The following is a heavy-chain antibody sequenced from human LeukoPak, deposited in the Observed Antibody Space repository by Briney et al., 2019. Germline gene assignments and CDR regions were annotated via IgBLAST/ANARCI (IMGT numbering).Heavy chain of an antibody. CDR1: GFTFSSYA. Sequence: GGSLRLSCAASGFTFSSYAMSWVRQAPGNGLVWVSRISLDGATKIYGDSVKGRFTVSRDNAKNTVYLQMNNLRVEDTAVYYCGSSEDGYIDYWGQGTLVIVSS. CDR2: ISLDGATK. D-gene: IGHD5-24*01. J-gene: IGHJ4*02. V-gene: IGHV3-74*01. CDR3: GSSEDGYIDY.